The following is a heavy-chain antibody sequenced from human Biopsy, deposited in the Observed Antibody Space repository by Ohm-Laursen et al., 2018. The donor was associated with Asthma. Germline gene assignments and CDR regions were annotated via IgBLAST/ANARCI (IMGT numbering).Heavy chain of an antibody. CDR3: ARAQDYYDSRGYYRSFDY. V-gene: IGHV4-31*03. CDR2: IYYSGST. J-gene: IGHJ4*02. CDR1: YGSITSGGYY. D-gene: IGHD3-22*01. Sequence: SETLSLTCTVSYGSITSGGYYWTWIRQPPGKGLEWIGFIYYSGSTYYNPSLKSRVSISIDTSKNQFSLKLGSVTAADTAVYYCARAQDYYDSRGYYRSFDYWGQGTLVTVSS.